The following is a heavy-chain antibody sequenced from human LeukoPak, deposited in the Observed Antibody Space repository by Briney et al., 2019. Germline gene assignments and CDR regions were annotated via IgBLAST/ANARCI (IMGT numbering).Heavy chain of an antibody. CDR1: GYTFTGYY. CDR3: ARVDNILVWGAIPDYFGY. CDR2: INPSSGGP. J-gene: IGHJ4*02. Sequence: GASVKVSCKASGYTFTGYYIHWVRQAPGQGLEWVGWINPSSGGPNYAQKFQGRVTMTRDTSINTAYMELRRLKSDDTAVYYCARVDNILVWGAIPDYFGYWGQGTLVTVSS. D-gene: IGHD3-10*01. V-gene: IGHV1-2*02.